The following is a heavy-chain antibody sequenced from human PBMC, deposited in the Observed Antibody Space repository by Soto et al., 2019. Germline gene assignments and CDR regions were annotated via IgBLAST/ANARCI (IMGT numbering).Heavy chain of an antibody. CDR2: ISYDSNYI. V-gene: IGHV3-21*01. D-gene: IGHD1-1*01. CDR3: VRERGWQLYFDY. Sequence: GGSLRLSCAASGFTFSSFSMNWVRQAPGKGLEWVALISYDSNYIYYADSLKGRFTISRDNDKNSVYLQVDSLKTEDTALYYCVRERGWQLYFDYWGQGAQVTVSS. J-gene: IGHJ4*02. CDR1: GFTFSSFS.